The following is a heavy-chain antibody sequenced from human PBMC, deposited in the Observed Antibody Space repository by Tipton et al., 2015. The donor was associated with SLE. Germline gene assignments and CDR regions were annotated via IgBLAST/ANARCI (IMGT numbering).Heavy chain of an antibody. D-gene: IGHD6-13*01. CDR3: AGRGYSSSWSSFDV. CDR1: GFTVSSNS. J-gene: IGHJ2*01. Sequence: QLVQSGGGLIQPGGSLRLSCAASGFTVSSNSMSWVRQAPGNGLEWVSVIYSGGNIYYADSVKGRFTISRDNSNLYPQMNSLGAEDTAVYYCAGRGYSSSWSSFDVWGRGTLVTVSS. CDR2: IYSGGNI. V-gene: IGHV3-53*01.